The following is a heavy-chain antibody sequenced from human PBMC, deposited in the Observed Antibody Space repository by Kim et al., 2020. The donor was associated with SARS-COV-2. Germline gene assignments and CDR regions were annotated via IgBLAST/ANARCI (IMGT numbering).Heavy chain of an antibody. V-gene: IGHV1-2*06. CDR3: ARVIGRSDNRGY. D-gene: IGHD3-10*01. J-gene: IGHJ4*03. CDR2: INPNSGGT. Sequence: ASVKVSCKASGYTFTAHFMQWVRQAPGQGLEWMGLINPNSGGTNYAQRFQGRVAMTRDTSISTAFMELSSLRSDDTAMYYCARVIGRSDNRGY. CDR1: GYTFTAHF.